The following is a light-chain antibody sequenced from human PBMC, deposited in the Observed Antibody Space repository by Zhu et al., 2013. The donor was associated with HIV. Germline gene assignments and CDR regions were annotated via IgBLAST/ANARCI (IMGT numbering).Light chain of an antibody. CDR3: QQYNGWPT. CDR2: GAS. V-gene: IGKV3-15*01. J-gene: IGKJ1*01. Sequence: VMTQSPATLSVSPGERATLSCRASQSVSNNIAWYQKKPGQAPRLLIFGASTRATGIPARFSGSGSGTDFTLTISSLQSEDFAIYYCQQYNGWPTFGQGTKVEI. CDR1: QSVSNN.